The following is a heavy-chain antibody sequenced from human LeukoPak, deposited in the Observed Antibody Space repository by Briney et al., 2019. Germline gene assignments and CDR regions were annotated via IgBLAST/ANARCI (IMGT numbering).Heavy chain of an antibody. J-gene: IGHJ4*02. V-gene: IGHV3-74*01. CDR3: VRDRDGYNY. CDR2: IDTDGSTT. Sequence: GGSLRLSCAASGFTFSNSLMHWVRQVPGKGLVWVARIDTDGSTTHYAASVKGRFTISRDNAKNTPYLQMNTLRAEDTAVYYCVRDRDGYNYWGQGTLVTVSS. CDR1: GFTFSNSL. D-gene: IGHD5-24*01.